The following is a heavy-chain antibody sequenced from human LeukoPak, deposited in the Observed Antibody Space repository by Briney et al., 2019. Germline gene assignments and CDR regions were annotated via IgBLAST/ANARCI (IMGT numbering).Heavy chain of an antibody. J-gene: IGHJ4*02. CDR1: GESFSGNF. D-gene: IGHD3-22*01. Sequence: SETLSLTCAVSGESFSGNFWTWIRQSPGKGLEWIGEIDNNGITNYNPSLKSRVTISVDTSKNQFSLKLSSVTAVDTAVYYCARGGVDYYDSSGYYFPLDYWGQGTLVTVSS. CDR3: ARGGVDYYDSSGYYFPLDY. CDR2: IDNNGIT. V-gene: IGHV4-34*01.